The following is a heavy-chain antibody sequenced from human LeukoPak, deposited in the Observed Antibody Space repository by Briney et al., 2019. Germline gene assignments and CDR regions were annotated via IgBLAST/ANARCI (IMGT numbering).Heavy chain of an antibody. J-gene: IGHJ4*02. CDR3: ATYRQVLLPFES. Sequence: PGGSLRLSCAASGFTFSTYGMHWVRQAPGKGLEWVAFIRYDGLKKYYAESVKGRFTISRDNSKNTLDLQMNSLRAEDTAIYYCATYRQVLLPFESWGQGTLVTVSS. V-gene: IGHV3-30*02. D-gene: IGHD2-8*02. CDR2: IRYDGLKK. CDR1: GFTFSTYG.